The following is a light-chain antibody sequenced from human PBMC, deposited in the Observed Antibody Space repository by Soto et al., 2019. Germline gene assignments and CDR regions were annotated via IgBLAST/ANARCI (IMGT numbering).Light chain of an antibody. CDR3: ISYAGSDNVV. Sequence: QSALTQPPSASGSPGQSVTISCTGTSSDVGGYDYVSWYQQHPGKAPKLMIYAVSQRPSGVPDRFSGSKSGNTASLTVSGLQAEDEADYYCISYAGSDNVVFGGGTKLTVL. J-gene: IGLJ2*01. CDR2: AVS. V-gene: IGLV2-8*01. CDR1: SSDVGGYDY.